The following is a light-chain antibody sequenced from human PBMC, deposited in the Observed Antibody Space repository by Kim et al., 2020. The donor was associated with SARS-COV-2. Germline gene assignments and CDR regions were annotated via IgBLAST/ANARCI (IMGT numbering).Light chain of an antibody. Sequence: SSELTQDPAVSVALGQTVRITCQGDSLRSYYASWYQQKPGQAPVLVIYGKNNRPSGIPDRFSGSSSGNTASLTITGAQAEDEADYYCNSRDSSGNPLVF. CDR2: GKN. CDR1: SLRSYY. V-gene: IGLV3-19*01. CDR3: NSRDSSGNPLV. J-gene: IGLJ3*02.